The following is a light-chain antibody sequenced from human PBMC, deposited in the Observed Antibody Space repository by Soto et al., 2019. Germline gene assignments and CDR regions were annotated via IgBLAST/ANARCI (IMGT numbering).Light chain of an antibody. CDR3: QHSYSTPYT. Sequence: GARVTITCRASQSISSYLNWYQQKPGKAPKLLIYAASSLQSGVPSRFSGSGSGTDFTPTISSLQPEDFATYYCQHSYSTPYTFGQGTKVDIK. V-gene: IGKV1-39*01. J-gene: IGKJ2*01. CDR1: QSISSY. CDR2: AAS.